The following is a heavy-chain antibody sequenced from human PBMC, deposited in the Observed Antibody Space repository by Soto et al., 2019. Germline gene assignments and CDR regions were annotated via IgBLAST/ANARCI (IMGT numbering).Heavy chain of an antibody. CDR3: ARDKYRLHLGGNYYFILDV. D-gene: IGHD1-26*01. V-gene: IGHV1-69*12. CDR2: IMPVFRRP. J-gene: IGHJ6*02. Sequence: QVQLVQSGAEGKKPGASVKVSCKASGGTFRTSAINWVRQAPGQGLEWVGGIMPVFRRPKYAQNFQDRVTITADESTSTAYRERNSLRSDDTAVYYCARDKYRLHLGGNYYFILDVWGQGTAVTVSS. CDR1: GGTFRTSA.